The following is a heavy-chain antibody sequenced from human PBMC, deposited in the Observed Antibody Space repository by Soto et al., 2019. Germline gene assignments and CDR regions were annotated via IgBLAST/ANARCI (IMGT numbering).Heavy chain of an antibody. J-gene: IGHJ4*02. CDR2: VNPILSMS. CDR3: ATSYGSGYRAFDY. Sequence: QVQLVQSGAEVKRPGSSVKVSCKASGDTFSFYSINWVRQAPGLGLGWMGRVNPILSMSNYAQRFQGRVTMTEDKSTSTAYMELSGLRSEDTAMYYCATSYGSGYRAFDYWGQGALVTVSS. V-gene: IGHV1-69*04. CDR1: GDTFSFYS. D-gene: IGHD3-10*01.